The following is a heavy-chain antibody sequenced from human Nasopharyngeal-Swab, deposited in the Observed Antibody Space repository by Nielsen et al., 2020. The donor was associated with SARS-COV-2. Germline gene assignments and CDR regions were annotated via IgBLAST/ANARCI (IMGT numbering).Heavy chain of an antibody. CDR3: ARGNLYYDSSGYPWYFDY. D-gene: IGHD3-22*01. V-gene: IGHV3-21*01. CDR2: ISSSSSYI. J-gene: IGHJ4*02. Sequence: VRQMQAYGLECVSSISSSSSYIYYADSVKGRFTISRDNAKNSLYLQMNSLRAEDTAAYYCARGNLYYDSSGYPWYFDYWGQGTLVTVSS.